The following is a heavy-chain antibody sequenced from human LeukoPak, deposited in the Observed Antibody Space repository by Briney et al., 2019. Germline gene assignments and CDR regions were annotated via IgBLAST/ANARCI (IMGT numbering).Heavy chain of an antibody. CDR1: GFAFSNYW. D-gene: IGHD2-2*01. CDR3: AKAYSSSTSCQRGGNAFDI. Sequence: GGSLRLSCAASGFAFSNYWMSWVRQAPGKGLEWVSAISGSGGSTYYADSVKGRFTISRDNSKNTLYLQMNSLRAEDTAVYYCAKAYSSSTSCQRGGNAFDIWGQGTMVTVSS. J-gene: IGHJ3*02. V-gene: IGHV3-23*01. CDR2: ISGSGGST.